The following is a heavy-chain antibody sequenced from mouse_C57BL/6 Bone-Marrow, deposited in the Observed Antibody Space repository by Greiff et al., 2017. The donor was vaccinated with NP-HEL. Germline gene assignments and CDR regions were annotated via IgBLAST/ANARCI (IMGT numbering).Heavy chain of an antibody. D-gene: IGHD2-12*01. CDR3: ASPFYARYYFDY. Sequence: VQLQQPGAELVKPGASVKMSCKASGYTFTSYWITWVKQRPGQGLEWIGDIYPGSGSTNYNEKFKSKATLTVDTSSSTAYMQLSSLTSEDSAVYYCASPFYARYYFDYWGQGTTLTVSS. V-gene: IGHV1-55*01. CDR2: IYPGSGST. J-gene: IGHJ2*01. CDR1: GYTFTSYW.